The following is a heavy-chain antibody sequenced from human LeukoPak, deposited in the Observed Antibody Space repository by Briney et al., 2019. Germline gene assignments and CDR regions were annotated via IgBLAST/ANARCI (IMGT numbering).Heavy chain of an antibody. CDR2: IYDDGST. CDR1: GLTVSRKF. V-gene: IGHV3-66*04. D-gene: IGHD3-10*01. Sequence: GESLRLSCVVSGLTVSRKFMNWVRQAPGKGLEWVSGIYDDGSTFYADSVKGRFSISRDTSRNTLSLQMSSLRAEDTAVYYCSRHILLWFGEPTYDAFDIWGQGTMVTVSS. CDR3: SRHILLWFGEPTYDAFDI. J-gene: IGHJ3*02.